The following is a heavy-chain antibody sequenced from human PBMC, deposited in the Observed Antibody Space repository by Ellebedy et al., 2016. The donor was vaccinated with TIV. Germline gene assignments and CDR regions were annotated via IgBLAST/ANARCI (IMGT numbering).Heavy chain of an antibody. J-gene: IGHJ4*02. CDR3: AKRAGGSSSWYGLDY. D-gene: IGHD6-13*01. V-gene: IGHV3-74*01. Sequence: GESLKISCAASGFTFSRYWMHWVRQVPGKGLVWVSRINSDGSDTDYADSVKGRFTISRDNAKNTLYLQMNSLRAEDTAVYYCAKRAGGSSSWYGLDYWGQGTLVTVSS. CDR2: INSDGSDT. CDR1: GFTFSRYW.